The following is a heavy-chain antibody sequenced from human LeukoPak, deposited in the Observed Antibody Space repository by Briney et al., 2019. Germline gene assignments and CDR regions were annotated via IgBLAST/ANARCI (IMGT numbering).Heavy chain of an antibody. CDR3: ARCRDGYILWDK. Sequence: SETLSLTCTVSGGSISSYYWSWIRQPPGKGLEWIGYIYYSGSTNYNPSLKSRVAISVDTSKNQFSLKLSSVIAADTAVYYCARCRDGYILWDKWGQGTLVTVSS. V-gene: IGHV4-59*01. J-gene: IGHJ4*02. CDR2: IYYSGST. D-gene: IGHD5-24*01. CDR1: GGSISSYY.